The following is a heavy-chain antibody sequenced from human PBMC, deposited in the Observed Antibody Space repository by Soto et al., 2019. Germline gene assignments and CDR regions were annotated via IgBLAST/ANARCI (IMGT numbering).Heavy chain of an antibody. Sequence: PSETLSLTCTVSGGSISSSSYYWGWIRQPPGKGLEWIGYIYYSGSTNYNPSLKSRVTISVDTSNNQFSLILSSVTAADTAVYYCARLDYEYIWGSYRFTVPGAFDIWGQGTMVTVSS. CDR3: ARLDYEYIWGSYRFTVPGAFDI. J-gene: IGHJ3*02. CDR1: GGSISSSSYY. V-gene: IGHV4-61*05. CDR2: IYYSGST. D-gene: IGHD3-16*02.